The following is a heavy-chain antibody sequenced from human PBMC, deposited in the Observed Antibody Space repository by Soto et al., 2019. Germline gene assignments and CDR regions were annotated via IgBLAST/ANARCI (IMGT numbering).Heavy chain of an antibody. V-gene: IGHV3-30*18. D-gene: IGHD5-18*01. Sequence: QVQLVESGGGVVQPEKSLRLSCAASGFAFSTYGMHWVRQAPGKGLEWVAVISSDGNSKYYGDFVKGRFTVSRDNSENTLYLQLNSLRAEDTAVYYCANAAHNTLFSFDPWCQGTLVTVSS. CDR1: GFAFSTYG. CDR3: ANAAHNTLFSFDP. CDR2: ISSDGNSK. J-gene: IGHJ5*02.